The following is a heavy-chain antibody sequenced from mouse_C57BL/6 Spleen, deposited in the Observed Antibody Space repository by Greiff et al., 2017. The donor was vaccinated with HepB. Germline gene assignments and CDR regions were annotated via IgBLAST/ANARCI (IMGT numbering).Heavy chain of an antibody. V-gene: IGHV1-52*01. CDR3: ARGVGNYVYFDY. Sequence: QVQLQQPGAELVRPGSSVKLSCKASGYTFTSYWMHWVKQRPIQGLEWIGNIDPSDSETHYNQKFKDKATLTVDKSSSTAYMQLSSLTSEDSAVYYWARGVGNYVYFDYWGQGTTLTVSS. D-gene: IGHD2-1*01. CDR2: IDPSDSET. CDR1: GYTFTSYW. J-gene: IGHJ2*01.